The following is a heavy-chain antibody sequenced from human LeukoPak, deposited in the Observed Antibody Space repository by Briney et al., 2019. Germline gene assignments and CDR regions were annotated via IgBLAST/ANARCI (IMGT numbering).Heavy chain of an antibody. V-gene: IGHV1-2*04. CDR1: GYTFTGYY. CDR3: ARGSPVSYGEGFDY. J-gene: IGHJ4*02. Sequence: GASVKVSCKASGYTFTGYYMHWVRQAPGQGLEWMGWINPNSGGTNYAQKFQGWVTMTRDTSISTAYMELSRLRSDDTAVYYCARGSPVSYGEGFDYWGQGTLVTVSS. D-gene: IGHD1-26*01. CDR2: INPNSGGT.